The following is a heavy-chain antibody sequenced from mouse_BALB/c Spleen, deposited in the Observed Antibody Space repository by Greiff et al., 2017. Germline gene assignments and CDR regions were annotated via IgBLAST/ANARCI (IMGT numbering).Heavy chain of an antibody. J-gene: IGHJ3*01. CDR3: ARGGQDSSGPWFAF. V-gene: IGHV1-52*01. CDR1: GYTFTSYW. Sequence: QVQLQQPGAELVRPGASVKLSCKASGYTFTSYWMNWVKQRPEQGLEWIGRIDPYDSETHYKQKFKDKAILTVDKSSSTAYRQLSSLTSEDSAVYCCARGGQDSSGPWFAFWGQGTLVTVAA. D-gene: IGHD3-2*01. CDR2: IDPYDSET.